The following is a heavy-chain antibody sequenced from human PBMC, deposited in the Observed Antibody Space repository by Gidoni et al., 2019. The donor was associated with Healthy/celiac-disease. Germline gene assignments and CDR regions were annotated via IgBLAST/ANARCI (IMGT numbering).Heavy chain of an antibody. CDR1: GYTFTGSY. Sequence: QVQLVQSGAEVTKPGASVTFSCTASGYTFTGSYMHCVRQAPGQGLEWMGWINPNSGGTNYAKKVKGRVNMTRDTSIRTAYMERSRLRADDTAVYYCARGTGTTPGYYYYYYMDVWGKGTTVTVSS. CDR2: INPNSGGT. D-gene: IGHD1-1*01. V-gene: IGHV1-2*02. CDR3: ARGTGTTPGYYYYYYMDV. J-gene: IGHJ6*03.